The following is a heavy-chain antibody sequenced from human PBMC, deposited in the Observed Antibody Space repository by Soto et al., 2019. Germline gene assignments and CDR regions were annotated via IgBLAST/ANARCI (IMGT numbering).Heavy chain of an antibody. J-gene: IGHJ4*02. V-gene: IGHV6-1*01. CDR1: GDSVSSNSAA. CDR2: TYSRSKWYN. Sequence: PSQTLSLTCAISGDSVSSNSAAWTWIRQSPSRGLEWLGRTYSRSKWYNDYAVSVKSRITINPDTSKNQFSLQLNSVTPEDTAVYYCAKSPSVAATMVCFGYWGQGTLVTVSS. D-gene: IGHD2-15*01. CDR3: AKSPSVAATMVCFGY.